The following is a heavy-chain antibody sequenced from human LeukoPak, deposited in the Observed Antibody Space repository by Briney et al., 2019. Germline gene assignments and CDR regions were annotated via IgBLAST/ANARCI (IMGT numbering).Heavy chain of an antibody. Sequence: GGSLRLSCAASEFTFSTYVMSWVRQAPGRGLEWVSAIAGDSGSTYHADSVKGRFTISRDNSKNTLYLQMNSLRAEDTAVYYCTSGSTNARPYYFDYWGQGSLVTLSS. CDR2: IAGDSGST. CDR1: EFTFSTYV. CDR3: TSGSTNARPYYFDY. J-gene: IGHJ4*02. V-gene: IGHV3-23*01. D-gene: IGHD2-8*01.